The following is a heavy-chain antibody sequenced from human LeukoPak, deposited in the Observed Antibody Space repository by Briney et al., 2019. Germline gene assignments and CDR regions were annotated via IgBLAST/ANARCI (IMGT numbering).Heavy chain of an antibody. CDR3: ARGDYGSGSYWGY. J-gene: IGHJ4*02. Sequence: SVKVSCKASGGTFSSYAISWVRQAPGQGLEWMGRIIPILGIANYAQKFQGRVTITADKSTSTAYMELSSLRSEDTAVYYCARGDYGSGSYWGYWGQGTLVTVPS. CDR2: IIPILGIA. V-gene: IGHV1-69*04. D-gene: IGHD3-10*01. CDR1: GGTFSSYA.